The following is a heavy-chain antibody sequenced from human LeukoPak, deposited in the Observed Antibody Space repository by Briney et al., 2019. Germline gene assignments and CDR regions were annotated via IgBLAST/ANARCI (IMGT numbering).Heavy chain of an antibody. CDR3: AKSRIVVVTAIDY. V-gene: IGHV3-23*01. CDR2: ITGSGDST. CDR1: GFTFGNYA. J-gene: IGHJ4*02. Sequence: GGSLRLSCVASGFTFGNYAMGWVRQAPGKGLEWVSAITGSGDSTFNADSVKGRFTISRDNSKNTLHLQMNNLRAEDTAIYYCAKSRIVVVTAIDYWGQGILVTVSS. D-gene: IGHD2-21*02.